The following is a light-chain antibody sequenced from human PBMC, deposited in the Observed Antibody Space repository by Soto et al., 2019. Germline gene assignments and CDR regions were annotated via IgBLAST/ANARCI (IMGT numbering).Light chain of an antibody. Sequence: DIQMTQSPPTLSASVGDRVTTTCRASHSISSRLAWYQQKPGRAPKLLIYKASSLESGVPSRFSGSGSGTEFTLTISSLQPDDFATYYCQQYNSYSSFGPGTKVDIK. CDR1: HSISSR. V-gene: IGKV1-5*03. J-gene: IGKJ3*01. CDR2: KAS. CDR3: QQYNSYSS.